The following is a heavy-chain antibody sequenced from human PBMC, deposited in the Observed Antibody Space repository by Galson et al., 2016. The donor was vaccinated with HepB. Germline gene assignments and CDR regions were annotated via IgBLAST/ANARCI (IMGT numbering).Heavy chain of an antibody. Sequence: SLRLSCADSGFTFSDNAMHWVRQAPGKGLEWVALISFDGTEKYYADSVRGRFTISRDNSKNTLYLQMKSLRADDTAVHYCARDRGDYVWGSSRLVTAYYYGVDVWGQGTTVTVSS. J-gene: IGHJ6*02. V-gene: IGHV3-30*04. CDR1: GFTFSDNA. CDR3: ARDRGDYVWGSSRLVTAYYYGVDV. D-gene: IGHD3-16*02. CDR2: ISFDGTEK.